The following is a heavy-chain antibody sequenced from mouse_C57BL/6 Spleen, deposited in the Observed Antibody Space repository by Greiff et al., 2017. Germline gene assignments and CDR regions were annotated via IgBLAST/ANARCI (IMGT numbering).Heavy chain of an antibody. CDR3: ATPIYDGYYWFAY. CDR1: GFTFSDYG. J-gene: IGHJ3*01. Sequence: EVQGVESGGGLVKPGGSLKLSCAASGFTFSDYGMHWVRQAPEKGLEWVAYISSGSSTIYYADTVKGRFTISRDNAKNTLFLQMTSLRSEDTAMYYCATPIYDGYYWFAYWGQGTLVTVSA. V-gene: IGHV5-17*01. D-gene: IGHD2-3*01. CDR2: ISSGSSTI.